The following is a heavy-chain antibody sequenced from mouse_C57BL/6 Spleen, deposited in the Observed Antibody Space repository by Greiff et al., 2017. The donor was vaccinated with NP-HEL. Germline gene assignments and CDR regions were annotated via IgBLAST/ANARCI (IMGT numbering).Heavy chain of an antibody. D-gene: IGHD1-1*01. CDR1: GYAFSSSW. CDR2: IYPGDGDT. CDR3: AREYYGSSYGYFDV. Sequence: VQLQQSGPELVKPGASVKISCKASGYAFSSSWMNWVKQRPGKGLEWIGRIYPGDGDTNYNGKFKGKATLTADKSSSTAYMQLSSLTSEDSAVYFCAREYYGSSYGYFDVWGTGTTVTVSS. J-gene: IGHJ1*03. V-gene: IGHV1-82*01.